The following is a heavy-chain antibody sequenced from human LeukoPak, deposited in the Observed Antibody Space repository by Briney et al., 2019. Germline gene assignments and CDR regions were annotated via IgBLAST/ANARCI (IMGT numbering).Heavy chain of an antibody. Sequence: ASVKVSCKASGYIFSDYYMHWVRQAPGQGLEWLGWINPKSGAADYAQQFRGRVTMTRDTSINTDYMEMKRVTSDDTAVYYCARDFSPPSVVTLNFDYWGQGTLVTVSS. CDR2: INPKSGAA. J-gene: IGHJ4*02. CDR1: GYIFSDYY. V-gene: IGHV1-2*02. D-gene: IGHD4-23*01. CDR3: ARDFSPPSVVTLNFDY.